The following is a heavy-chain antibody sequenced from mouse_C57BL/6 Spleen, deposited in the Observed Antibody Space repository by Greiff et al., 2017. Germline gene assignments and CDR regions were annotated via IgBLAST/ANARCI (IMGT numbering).Heavy chain of an antibody. D-gene: IGHD1-1*01. V-gene: IGHV5-16*01. Sequence: EVKLVESEGGLVQPGSSMKLSCTASGFTFSDYYMAWVRQVPEKGLEWVANINYDGSSTYYLDSLKSRFIISRDNAKNILYLQMSSLKSEDTATYYCARENYGEGHFDYWGQGTTLTVSS. J-gene: IGHJ2*01. CDR1: GFTFSDYY. CDR2: INYDGSST. CDR3: ARENYGEGHFDY.